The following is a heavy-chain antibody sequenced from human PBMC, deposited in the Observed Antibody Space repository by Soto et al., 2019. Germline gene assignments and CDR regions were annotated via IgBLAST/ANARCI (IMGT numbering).Heavy chain of an antibody. CDR3: ARDRRSEGAFDI. CDR2: INAGNGNT. D-gene: IGHD3-3*01. V-gene: IGHV1-3*01. Sequence: ASVKVSCKASGYTFTSYAMHWVRQAPGQRLEWMGWINAGNGNTKYSQKFQGRVTITRDTSASTAYMELSSLRSEDTAVYYCARDRRSEGAFDIWGQGTMVTVSS. CDR1: GYTFTSYA. J-gene: IGHJ3*02.